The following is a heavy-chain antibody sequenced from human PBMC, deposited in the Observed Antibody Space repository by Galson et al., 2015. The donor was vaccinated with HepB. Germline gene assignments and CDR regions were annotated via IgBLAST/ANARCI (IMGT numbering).Heavy chain of an antibody. CDR3: ARGQFPFGP. Sequence: LSLTCAVSGGSISSGDYSWSWIRQPPGEGLEWIGYIYQSGSTYYNPSLKSRVTISLGRSKNQFSLKLSSVTAADTAVYYCARGQFPFGPWGPGTLVTVSS. J-gene: IGHJ5*02. V-gene: IGHV4-30-2*01. D-gene: IGHD2-21*01. CDR1: GGSISSGDYS. CDR2: IYQSGST.